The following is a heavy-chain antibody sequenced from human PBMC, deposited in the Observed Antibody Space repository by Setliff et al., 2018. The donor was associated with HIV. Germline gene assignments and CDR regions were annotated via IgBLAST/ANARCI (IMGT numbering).Heavy chain of an antibody. V-gene: IGHV4-34*01. Sequence: NPSETLSLTCAVYGGSFSGYFWSWIRQSPGKGLEWIGEINHRGSANHNPSFKSRVIISVDTSKNQFSLKLSSVTAVDTAVYYCARQGGFSSSYYPRNYVDVWGKGTTVTVSS. J-gene: IGHJ6*03. CDR2: INHRGSA. CDR3: ARQGGFSSSYYPRNYVDV. D-gene: IGHD6-13*01. CDR1: GGSFSGYF.